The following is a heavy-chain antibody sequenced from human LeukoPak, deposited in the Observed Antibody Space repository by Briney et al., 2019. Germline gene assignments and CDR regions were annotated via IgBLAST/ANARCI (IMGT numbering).Heavy chain of an antibody. Sequence: ASVKVSCKASGYTFTGYYMHWVRQAPGQGLEWMGWINPNSGGTNYAQKFQGRVTMTRDTSISTAYMELSRLRSDDTAVYYCAREDLITFGGVNYWGQGTLVTVSS. V-gene: IGHV1-2*02. D-gene: IGHD3-16*01. CDR1: GYTFTGYY. CDR2: INPNSGGT. J-gene: IGHJ4*02. CDR3: AREDLITFGGVNY.